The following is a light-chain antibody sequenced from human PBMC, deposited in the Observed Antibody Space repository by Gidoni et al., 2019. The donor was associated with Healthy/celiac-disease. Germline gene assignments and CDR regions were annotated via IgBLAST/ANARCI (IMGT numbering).Light chain of an antibody. CDR3: QQYDNLPAIT. V-gene: IGKV1-33*01. CDR2: NTS. Sequence: DIQMTQSPSSLSASVGDRVTITFQASQDISNYLNWYQHKPGKAPKLLFYNTSNLETGVPSKFSGSGSGTDFTFTISSLQPEDIATYYCQQYDNLPAITFGQGTRLEIK. J-gene: IGKJ5*01. CDR1: QDISNY.